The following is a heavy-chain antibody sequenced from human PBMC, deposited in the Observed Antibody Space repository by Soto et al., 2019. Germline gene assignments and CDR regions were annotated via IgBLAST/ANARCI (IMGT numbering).Heavy chain of an antibody. V-gene: IGHV5-51*01. CDR2: IFPGDSDT. D-gene: IGHD2-2*02. Sequence: CVRQMPGKGLKWMGIIFPGDSDTKYSPSFQAQVTISADKSISTAYLQWSSLKAPDTAMYYYARHGMVVCSSRRCYTSFYYYGMDVWGQGTTVTVSS. CDR3: ARHGMVVCSSRRCYTSFYYYGMDV. J-gene: IGHJ6*02.